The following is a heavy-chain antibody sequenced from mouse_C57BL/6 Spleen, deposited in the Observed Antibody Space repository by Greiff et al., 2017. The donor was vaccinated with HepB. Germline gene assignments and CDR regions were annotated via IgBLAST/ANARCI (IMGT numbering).Heavy chain of an antibody. J-gene: IGHJ3*01. V-gene: IGHV1-82*01. CDR3: ARPYDGYYGFAY. CDR2: IYPGDGDT. D-gene: IGHD2-3*01. Sequence: QVQLKQSGPELVKPGASVKISCKASGYAFSSSWMNWVKQRPGKGLEWIGRIYPGDGDTNYNGKFKGKATLTADKSSSTAYMQLSSLTSEDSAVYFCARPYDGYYGFAYWGQGTLVTVSA. CDR1: GYAFSSSW.